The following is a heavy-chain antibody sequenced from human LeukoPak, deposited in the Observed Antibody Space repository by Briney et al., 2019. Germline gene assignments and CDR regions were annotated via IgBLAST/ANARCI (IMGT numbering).Heavy chain of an antibody. CDR3: ARGYGSGSYYHY. CDR1: GGSFSGNY. Sequence: SETLSLSCAVYGGSFSGNYWSWIRQPPGEGLEWIGEINNSRSTHYNPSLKSRVTISVDTSKNQFSLRLSSATAADTAVYYCARGYGSGSYYHYWGQGTLVTVSS. V-gene: IGHV4-34*01. D-gene: IGHD3-10*01. J-gene: IGHJ4*02. CDR2: INNSRST.